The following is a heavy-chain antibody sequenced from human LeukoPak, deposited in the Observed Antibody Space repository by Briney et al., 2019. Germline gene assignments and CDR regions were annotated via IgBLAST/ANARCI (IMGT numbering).Heavy chain of an antibody. CDR2: INPNSGGT. CDR3: ARGRRRVLLWFGETGYFDY. J-gene: IGHJ4*02. V-gene: IGHV1-2*02. Sequence: ASVKVSCKASGYTFTGYYMHWVRQAPGQGLEWMGWINPNSGGTNYAQKFQGRVTMTRDTSISTAYMELSRLRSDDTAVYYCARGRRRVLLWFGETGYFDYWGQGTLVTVSS. D-gene: IGHD3-10*01. CDR1: GYTFTGYY.